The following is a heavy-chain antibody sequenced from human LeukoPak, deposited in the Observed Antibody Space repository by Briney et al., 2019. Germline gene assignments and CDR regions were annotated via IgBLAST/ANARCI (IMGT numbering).Heavy chain of an antibody. Sequence: GGSLRLSCAASGFTFSSYSMNWVRQAPGKGLEWVSSISSSGSYIYYADSVKGRFTISRDNAKNSLYLQMNSLRAEDTAVYYCARGSGSWGAFDIWGQGTMVTVSS. CDR1: GFTFSSYS. D-gene: IGHD1-26*01. CDR2: ISSSGSYI. J-gene: IGHJ3*02. V-gene: IGHV3-21*01. CDR3: ARGSGSWGAFDI.